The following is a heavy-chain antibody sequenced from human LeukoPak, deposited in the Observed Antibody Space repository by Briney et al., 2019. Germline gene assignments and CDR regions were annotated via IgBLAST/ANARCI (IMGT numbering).Heavy chain of an antibody. Sequence: SETLSLTCAVYGGSFSGYYWSWIRQPPGKGLEWIGEINHSGSTNYNPSLKSRVTISVDTSKNQFSLKLSSVTAADTAVYYCARREPMTYYDYVWGSWYYFDYWGQGTLVTVSS. D-gene: IGHD3-16*01. CDR1: GGSFSGYY. CDR3: ARREPMTYYDYVWGSWYYFDY. V-gene: IGHV4-34*01. CDR2: INHSGST. J-gene: IGHJ4*02.